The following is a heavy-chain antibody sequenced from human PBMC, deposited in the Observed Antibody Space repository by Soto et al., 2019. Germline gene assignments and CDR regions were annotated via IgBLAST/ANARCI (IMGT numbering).Heavy chain of an antibody. V-gene: IGHV4-59*08. Sequence: SETLSLTCTVSGGSISSYYWSWIRQPPGKGLEWIGYIYYNVNTNYNPSLKSRVTISVDTSKNQFSLKLSSVTAADTAVYYCARHETLHGDYDYGGQGTLVTVSS. CDR2: IYYNVNT. J-gene: IGHJ4*02. CDR1: GGSISSYY. D-gene: IGHD4-17*01. CDR3: ARHETLHGDYDY.